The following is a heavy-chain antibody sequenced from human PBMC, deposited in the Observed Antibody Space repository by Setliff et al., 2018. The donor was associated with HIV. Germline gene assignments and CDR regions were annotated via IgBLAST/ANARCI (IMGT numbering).Heavy chain of an antibody. J-gene: IGHJ4*02. CDR2: IYYSGST. V-gene: IGHV4-59*11. D-gene: IGHD6-13*01. CDR1: GGSISSHY. Sequence: SETLSLTCTVSGGSISSHYWSWIRQPPGKGLEWIGYIYYSGSTNYNPSLKSRVTISVDTSKNQFSLKLSSVTAADTAVYYCARVARGGHSSRWYYFDYWGQGTLVTVS. CDR3: ARVARGGHSSRWYYFDY.